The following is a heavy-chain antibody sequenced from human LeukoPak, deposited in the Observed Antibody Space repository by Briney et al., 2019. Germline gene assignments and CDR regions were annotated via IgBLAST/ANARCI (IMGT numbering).Heavy chain of an antibody. J-gene: IGHJ5*02. V-gene: IGHV1-69*13. CDR1: GGTFSTNV. D-gene: IGHD1-26*01. CDR2: IIPIFNRP. CDR3: ARDHSVGGLAWWFDP. Sequence: SVKVSCKASGGTFSTNVISWVRQAPGQGLEWMGGIIPIFNRPHYAEHIQDRVKITADESTSTAYMELSSLRSEDTAVYYCARDHSVGGLAWWFDPWGQGTLVTVSS.